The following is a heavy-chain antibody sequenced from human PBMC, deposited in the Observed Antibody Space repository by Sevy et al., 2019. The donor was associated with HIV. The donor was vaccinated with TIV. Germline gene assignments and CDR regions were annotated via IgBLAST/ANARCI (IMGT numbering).Heavy chain of an antibody. D-gene: IGHD2-8*01. CDR2: ISSSSSYI. V-gene: IGHV3-21*01. CDR3: ARDSDIVLMVYAPYYYYYGMDV. J-gene: IGHJ6*02. Sequence: GGSLRLSCAASGFTFSSYSMNWVRQAPGKGLEWVSSISSSSSYIYYADSVKGRFTISRDNAKNSLYLQMNSLGAEDTAVYYCARDSDIVLMVYAPYYYYYGMDVWGQGTTVTVSS. CDR1: GFTFSSYS.